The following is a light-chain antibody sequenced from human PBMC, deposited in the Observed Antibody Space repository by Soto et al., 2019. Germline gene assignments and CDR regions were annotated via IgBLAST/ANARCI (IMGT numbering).Light chain of an antibody. CDR3: MQGTHWPPYT. CDR1: QSLAYSDGNTY. CDR2: TVY. J-gene: IGKJ2*01. V-gene: IGKV2-30*01. Sequence: DVVMTQSPLSLPVTLGQPASISCRSSQSLAYSDGNTYLNWFQQRPGQSPRRLIYTVYNRDSGVPDRFSGSGSGADFTLKISRVEAEDVGVYYCMQGTHWPPYTFGQGTKLEIK.